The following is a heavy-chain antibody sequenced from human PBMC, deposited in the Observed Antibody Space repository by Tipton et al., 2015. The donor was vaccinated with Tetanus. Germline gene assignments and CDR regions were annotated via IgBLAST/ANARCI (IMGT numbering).Heavy chain of an antibody. CDR1: GDSVSGYY. CDR2: VYYTGDT. J-gene: IGHJ4*02. V-gene: IGHV4-59*02. CDR3: ARGLPREPFYFDY. Sequence: TLSLTCTVSGDSVSGYYWSWIRQPPGKGLEWVGYVYYTGDTNYNPSLKSRVTISMDRSENQISLKMTSVTAADTAVYFCARGLPREPFYFDYWGQGKQVTVSS. D-gene: IGHD1-26*01.